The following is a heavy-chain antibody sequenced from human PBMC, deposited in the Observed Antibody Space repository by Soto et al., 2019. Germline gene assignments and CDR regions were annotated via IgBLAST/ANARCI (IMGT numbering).Heavy chain of an antibody. D-gene: IGHD6-6*01. Sequence: ASVTVSCKATVYTYPSYDMHWVGQAPGQGLEWMGWINTNTGKPTHAQGCTGRFDFYLDTSVSTAYLQICSLKAEDHAVFYCVRGGRLAVRRRWFDPWGQGALVTVSS. CDR1: VYTYPSYD. V-gene: IGHV7-4-1*01. J-gene: IGHJ5*02. CDR2: INTNTGKP. CDR3: VRGGRLAVRRRWFDP.